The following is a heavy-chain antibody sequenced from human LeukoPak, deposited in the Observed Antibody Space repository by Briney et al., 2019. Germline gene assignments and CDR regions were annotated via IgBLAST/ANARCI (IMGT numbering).Heavy chain of an antibody. CDR1: GFTFSNYW. J-gene: IGHJ6*03. D-gene: IGHD5-18*01. CDR2: INSDGINT. Sequence: GGSLRLSCAASGFTFSNYWMHWVRQAPGKGLVWVSRINSDGINTSYADSVKGRFTISRDNAKNTLYLQMNSLRAEDTAVYYCAKDRKRGYSYGQTTFIYMDVWGKGTTVTVSS. V-gene: IGHV3-74*01. CDR3: AKDRKRGYSYGQTTFIYMDV.